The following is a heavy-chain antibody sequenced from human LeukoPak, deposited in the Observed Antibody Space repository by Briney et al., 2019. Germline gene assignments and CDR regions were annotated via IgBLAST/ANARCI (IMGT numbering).Heavy chain of an antibody. CDR2: INPNSGGT. D-gene: IGHD1-26*01. CDR1: GYTFTGYY. Sequence: ASVKVSCKASGYTFTGYYMHWVRQAPGQGLGWMGWINPNSGGTNYAQKFQGRVTMTTDTSTSTAYMELRSLRSDDTAVYYCARDATRSVIVGAEDGFDYWGQGTLVTVSS. J-gene: IGHJ4*02. CDR3: ARDATRSVIVGAEDGFDY. V-gene: IGHV1-2*02.